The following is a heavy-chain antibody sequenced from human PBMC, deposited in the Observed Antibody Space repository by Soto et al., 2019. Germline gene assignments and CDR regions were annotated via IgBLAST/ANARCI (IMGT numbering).Heavy chain of an antibody. CDR1: GFPFSRYD. CDR3: EKVLDASESFDSEEAPYGMDV. CDR2: LWFDGSNE. V-gene: IGHV3-33*06. Sequence: GGSLRLSCAASGFPFSRYDMHWVRQAPGKGLEWVAVLWFDGSNEYYADSVQGRFTISRDNSKNTLYLQIDSLRAEDTAVYYCEKVLDASESFDSEEAPYGMDVWGQGNTVTVS. D-gene: IGHD3-10*01. J-gene: IGHJ6*02.